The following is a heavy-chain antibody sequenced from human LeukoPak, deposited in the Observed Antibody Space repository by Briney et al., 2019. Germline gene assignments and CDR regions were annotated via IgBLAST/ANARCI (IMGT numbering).Heavy chain of an antibody. D-gene: IGHD2-2*01. J-gene: IGHJ4*02. V-gene: IGHV4-34*01. CDR3: ARRGYCSSTSCYAYFDY. CDR2: INHSGST. CDR1: GGSFSGYY. Sequence: PSETLSLTCAVYGGSFSGYYWSWIRQPPGKGLEGIGEINHSGSTNYNPSLKSRVTISVDTSKNQFSLKLSSVTAADTAVYYCARRGYCSSTSCYAYFDYWGQGTLVTVSS.